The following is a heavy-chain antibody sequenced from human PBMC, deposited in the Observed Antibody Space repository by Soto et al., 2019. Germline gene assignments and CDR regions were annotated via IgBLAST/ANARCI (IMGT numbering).Heavy chain of an antibody. CDR3: VRDLPYSSRPFDY. CDR2: IRSSSSYI. CDR1: GFTFSSYS. Sequence: EVQLVESGGGLVKPGGSLRLSCAASGFTFSSYSMNWVRQAPGKGLEWVSSIRSSSSYIYYADSVKGRFTISRDNAKNALYLQMNSLRAEDTAVYYCVRDLPYSSRPFDYWGQVTLVTVSS. D-gene: IGHD6-13*01. J-gene: IGHJ4*02. V-gene: IGHV3-21*01.